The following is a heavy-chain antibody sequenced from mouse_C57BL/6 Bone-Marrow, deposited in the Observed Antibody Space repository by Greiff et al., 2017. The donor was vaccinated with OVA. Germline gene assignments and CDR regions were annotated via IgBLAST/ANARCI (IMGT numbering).Heavy chain of an antibody. CDR2: ILPGSGST. D-gene: IGHD2-4*01. CDR1: GYTFTGYW. V-gene: IGHV1-9*01. CDR3: ASFIYYDYARFYAMDY. J-gene: IGHJ4*01. Sequence: QVQLQQSGAELMKPGASVKLSCKATGYTFTGYWIEWVKQRPGHGLEWIGEILPGSGSTNYNEKFKGKATFTADTSSNTAYMQLSSLTTEDSAIDFCASFIYYDYARFYAMDYWGQGTSVTVSS.